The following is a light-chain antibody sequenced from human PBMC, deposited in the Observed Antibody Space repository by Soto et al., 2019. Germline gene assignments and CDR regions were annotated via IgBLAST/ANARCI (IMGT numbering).Light chain of an antibody. J-gene: IGKJ1*01. CDR3: QKYDSARWT. CDR2: AAS. CDR1: QSISNY. Sequence: DIQMTQSPSSLSASVRDRVTITCRASQSISNYLAWYQQKPGKVPKLLIYAASTLQSGVPSRFSGSGSGTDFTLTISSLQPEDVATYYCQKYDSARWTVGQGTKVEIK. V-gene: IGKV1-27*01.